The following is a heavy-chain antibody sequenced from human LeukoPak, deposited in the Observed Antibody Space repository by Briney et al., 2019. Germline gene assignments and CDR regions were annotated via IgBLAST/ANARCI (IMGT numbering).Heavy chain of an antibody. Sequence: GGSLRLSCAASGSNFSSYAMSWVRQAPGKGLEWVSGISGSGGTTYYADSVKGRFTISRDNSKNTLYLQMNSLRGEDTAVYYCAKDPDYQLLSRAAFDIWGQGTMVTVSS. CDR1: GSNFSSYA. J-gene: IGHJ3*02. D-gene: IGHD2-2*01. CDR3: AKDPDYQLLSRAAFDI. CDR2: ISGSGGTT. V-gene: IGHV3-23*01.